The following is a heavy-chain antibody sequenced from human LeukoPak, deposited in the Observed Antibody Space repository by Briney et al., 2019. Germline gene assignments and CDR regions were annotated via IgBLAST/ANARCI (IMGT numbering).Heavy chain of an antibody. CDR3: ASSRAVYDSSGYYSPGFDY. Sequence: SETLSLTCTVSGGSISSSSYYWGWIRQPPGKGLEWIGSIYYSGSTCYNPSLKSRVTISVDTSKNQFSLKLSSVTAADTAVYYCASSRAVYDSSGYYSPGFDYWGQGTLVTVSS. CDR2: IYYSGST. CDR1: GGSISSSSYY. D-gene: IGHD3-22*01. V-gene: IGHV4-39*01. J-gene: IGHJ4*02.